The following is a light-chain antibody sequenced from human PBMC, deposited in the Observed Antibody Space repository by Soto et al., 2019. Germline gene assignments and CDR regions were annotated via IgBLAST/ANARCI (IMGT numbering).Light chain of an antibody. V-gene: IGKV1-9*01. CDR2: AAS. Sequence: DIQLTQSPSFLSASVGDRVPTGGRASRGISSYLAWYQQKPGQAPKILIYAASTLHTGVPSRFSGSGSGTEFTLTISSLQPEDFSTYYCQQHNSYLITFGQGTRLEI. J-gene: IGKJ5*01. CDR1: RGISSY. CDR3: QQHNSYLIT.